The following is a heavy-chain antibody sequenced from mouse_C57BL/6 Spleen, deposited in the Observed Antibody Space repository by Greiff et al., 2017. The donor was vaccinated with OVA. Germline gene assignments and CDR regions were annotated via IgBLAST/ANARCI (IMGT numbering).Heavy chain of an antibody. D-gene: IGHD1-1*01. CDR3: ARHGTTVDRFDY. Sequence: EVQVVESGGDLVKPGGSLKLSCAASGFTFSSYGMSWVRQTPDKRLEWVATISSGGSYTYYPDSVKGRFTISRDNAKNTLYLQMSSLKSEDTAMYYCARHGTTVDRFDYWGQGTTLTVSS. J-gene: IGHJ2*01. CDR1: GFTFSSYG. V-gene: IGHV5-6*01. CDR2: ISSGGSYT.